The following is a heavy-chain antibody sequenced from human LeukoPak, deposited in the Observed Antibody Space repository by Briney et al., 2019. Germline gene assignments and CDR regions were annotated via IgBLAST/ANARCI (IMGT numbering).Heavy chain of an antibody. CDR1: GFTFSSYT. CDR3: TRDPQQLVNY. CDR2: ISSTSTYI. V-gene: IGHV3-21*01. D-gene: IGHD6-6*01. Sequence: GGSLRLSCAASGFTFSSYTMKWVRQAPGKGLEWVSSISSTSTYIYYADSVRGRFTISRDNAKSSLYLQMNSLRAEDTAVYYCTRDPQQLVNYWGQGTLVTVSS. J-gene: IGHJ4*02.